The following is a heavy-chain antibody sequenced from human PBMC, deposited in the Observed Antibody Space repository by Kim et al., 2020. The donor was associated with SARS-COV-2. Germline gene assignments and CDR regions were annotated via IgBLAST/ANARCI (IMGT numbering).Heavy chain of an antibody. D-gene: IGHD2-21*01. CDR1: GFTFDDYA. Sequence: GGSLRLSCAASGFTFDDYAMHWVRQAPGKGLEWVSGISWNSGSIGYADSVKGRFTISRDNAKNSLYLQMNSLRAEDTALYYCVKVWTGGDTSYGMDVWGQGTTVTVSS. CDR2: ISWNSGSI. CDR3: VKVWTGGDTSYGMDV. J-gene: IGHJ6*02. V-gene: IGHV3-9*01.